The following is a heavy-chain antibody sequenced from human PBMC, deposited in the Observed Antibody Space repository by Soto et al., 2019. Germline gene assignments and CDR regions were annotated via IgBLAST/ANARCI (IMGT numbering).Heavy chain of an antibody. CDR1: GFTFSAYA. D-gene: IGHD4-17*01. CDR3: MRDPNGDYIGAFDS. V-gene: IGHV3-23*01. J-gene: IGHJ3*01. Sequence: PGGSLRVSCVASGFTFSAYAMTWVRQAPGGGLGWVSSITVGGDVTTYADSVRVRFTIPKDNSKNTLYLQMNSLRAEDTAVYYCMRDPNGDYIGAFDSWGQGTLVSVSS. CDR2: ITVGGDVT.